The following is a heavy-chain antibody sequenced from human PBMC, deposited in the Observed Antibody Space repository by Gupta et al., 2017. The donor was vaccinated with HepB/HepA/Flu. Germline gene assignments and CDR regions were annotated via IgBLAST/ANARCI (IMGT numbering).Heavy chain of an antibody. CDR3: AREVNVAGATDAFDI. J-gene: IGHJ3*02. CDR2: VTT. D-gene: IGHD6-19*01. Sequence: VTTYYNPSFVSRVTISRDTSENHFSLTLRSVTAADTAMYYCAREVNVAGATDAFDIWGRGTMVTVSS. V-gene: IGHV4-31*02.